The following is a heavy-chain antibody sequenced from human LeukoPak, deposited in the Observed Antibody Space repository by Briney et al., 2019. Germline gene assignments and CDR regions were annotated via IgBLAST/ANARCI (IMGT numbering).Heavy chain of an antibody. CDR1: GFPFIEYS. CDR3: ARGHNYAFDN. D-gene: IGHD1-1*01. CDR2: IGIDSGNT. J-gene: IGHJ4*02. Sequence: GGSLRLSCTASGFPFIEYSMNWVRQVPGKGLEWISYIGIDSGNTKYADSVRGRFTISADKAKNSLYLQMNSLRVEDTAVYYCARGHNYAFDNWAGEPWSPSPQ. V-gene: IGHV3-48*01.